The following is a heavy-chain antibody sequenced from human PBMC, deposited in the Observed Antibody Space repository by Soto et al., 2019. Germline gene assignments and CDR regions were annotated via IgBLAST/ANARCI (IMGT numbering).Heavy chain of an antibody. Sequence: SETLCLTCIVSGESISSCSYYWGWLRQPPGKGLGVIVSIYYGGLHYYKPSFKSRVTISIDKSKNQFSLQLSSVTATDTAVYYCARQRTTVVTHAYFDHWGQGALVTVSS. V-gene: IGHV4-39*01. CDR3: ARQRTTVVTHAYFDH. CDR2: IYYGGLH. CDR1: GESISSCSYY. D-gene: IGHD2-21*02. J-gene: IGHJ4*02.